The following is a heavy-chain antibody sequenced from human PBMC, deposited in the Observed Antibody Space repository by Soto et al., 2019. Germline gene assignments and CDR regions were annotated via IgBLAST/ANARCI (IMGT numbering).Heavy chain of an antibody. Sequence: ASVKVSCKASGYTFTSYGISWVRQAPGQGLEWKRWISAYNGNTNYAQKLQGRVTMTTDTPTSTAYMELRSLRSDDTAVYYCARDADDFWSGYYEYNWFDPWGQGTLVTVSS. D-gene: IGHD3-3*01. V-gene: IGHV1-18*01. CDR1: GYTFTSYG. CDR3: ARDADDFWSGYYEYNWFDP. J-gene: IGHJ5*02. CDR2: ISAYNGNT.